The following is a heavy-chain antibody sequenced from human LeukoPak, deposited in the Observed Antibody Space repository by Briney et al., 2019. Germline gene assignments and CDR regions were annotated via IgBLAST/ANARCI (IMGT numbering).Heavy chain of an antibody. Sequence: ASVKVSCKASGGTFSSYAISWVRQAPGQGLEWMGGIILIFGTANYAQKFQGRVTITTDESTSTAYMELSSLRSEDTAVYYCARGGRVVPAAIDYYYYYMDVWGKGTTVTVSS. J-gene: IGHJ6*03. V-gene: IGHV1-69*05. D-gene: IGHD2-2*01. CDR3: ARGGRVVPAAIDYYYYYMDV. CDR1: GGTFSSYA. CDR2: IILIFGTA.